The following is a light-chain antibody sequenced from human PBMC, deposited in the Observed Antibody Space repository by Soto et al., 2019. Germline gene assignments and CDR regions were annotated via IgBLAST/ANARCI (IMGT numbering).Light chain of an antibody. Sequence: EIVLTQSPGTLSLSPGERATLSCRASQSVSSSYLAWYQQKPGQTPRLLVYGASSRATGIPDRFSGSGSGTDFTLTISRLEPEDFAVYYCQQYGSSPWTSGQGTKVDIK. CDR2: GAS. V-gene: IGKV3-20*01. CDR3: QQYGSSPWT. J-gene: IGKJ1*01. CDR1: QSVSSSY.